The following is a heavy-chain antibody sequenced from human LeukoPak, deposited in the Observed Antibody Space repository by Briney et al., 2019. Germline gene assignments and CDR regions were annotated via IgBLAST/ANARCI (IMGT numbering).Heavy chain of an antibody. Sequence: GGSLRLSCAASGFTFSSYGMHWVRQAPGKGLEWVAVIWYDGSNKYYADSVKGRFTISRDNSKNTLYLQMNSLRAEDTAVYYCARDRGYSSSWLDYWGQGTLVTVSS. D-gene: IGHD6-13*01. J-gene: IGHJ4*01. CDR2: IWYDGSNK. CDR1: GFTFSSYG. CDR3: ARDRGYSSSWLDY. V-gene: IGHV3-33*01.